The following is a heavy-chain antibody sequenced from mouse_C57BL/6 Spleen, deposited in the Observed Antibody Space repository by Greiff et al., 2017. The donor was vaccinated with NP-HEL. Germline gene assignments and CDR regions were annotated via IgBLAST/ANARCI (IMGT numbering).Heavy chain of an antibody. CDR2: INPSTGGT. Sequence: VQLQQSGPELVKPGASVKISCKASGYSFTGYYMNWVKQSPEKSLEWIGEINPSTGGTTYNQKFKAKATLTVDKSSSTAYMQLKSLTSEDSAVYYCAYGSYAMDYWGQGTSVTVSS. D-gene: IGHD1-1*01. CDR1: GYSFTGYY. J-gene: IGHJ4*01. CDR3: AYGSYAMDY. V-gene: IGHV1-42*01.